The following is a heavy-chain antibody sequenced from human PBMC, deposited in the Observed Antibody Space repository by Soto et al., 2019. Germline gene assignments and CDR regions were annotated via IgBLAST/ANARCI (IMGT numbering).Heavy chain of an antibody. V-gene: IGHV1-46*01. CDR3: ARGSKLGGFDY. CDR2: INPSGCST. CDR1: GYTFTNYY. D-gene: IGHD3-16*01. J-gene: IGHJ4*02. Sequence: QVQLVQSGAEVRKPGASVKVSCKASGYTFTNYYMHWVRQAPGQGLEWMGIINPSGCSTRYAQKFQGRVTMTRATSTSTVYMELSSLRSEDTAVYYCARGSKLGGFDYWGQGTLVTVSS.